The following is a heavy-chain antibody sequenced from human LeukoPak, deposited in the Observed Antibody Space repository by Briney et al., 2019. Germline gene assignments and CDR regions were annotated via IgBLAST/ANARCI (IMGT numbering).Heavy chain of an antibody. CDR3: AKQNLYNWFDP. CDR2: ISGSGGST. V-gene: IGHV3-23*01. D-gene: IGHD1-14*01. J-gene: IGHJ5*02. Sequence: GGSLRLSCAASGFTVSSNYMSWVRQAPGKGLEWVSAISGSGGSTYYADSVKGRFTISRDNSKNTLYLQMNSLRAEDTAVYYCAKQNLYNWFDPWGQGTLVTVSS. CDR1: GFTVSSNY.